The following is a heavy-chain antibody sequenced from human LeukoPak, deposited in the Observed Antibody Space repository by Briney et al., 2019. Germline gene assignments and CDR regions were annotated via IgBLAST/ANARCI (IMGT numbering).Heavy chain of an antibody. Sequence: GGSLILSCAASGFTFSSYWMSWDRQAPGKRLEWVANIKQGGSEKYYVDSVKGRFTISRDNAKKTLYLQLNSLRAEDTAVYYCARGGGTYGPGSYVFDYWGRGTLVTVSS. V-gene: IGHV3-7*01. CDR1: GFTFSSYW. CDR3: ARGGGTYGPGSYVFDY. J-gene: IGHJ4*02. D-gene: IGHD3-10*01. CDR2: IKQGGSEK.